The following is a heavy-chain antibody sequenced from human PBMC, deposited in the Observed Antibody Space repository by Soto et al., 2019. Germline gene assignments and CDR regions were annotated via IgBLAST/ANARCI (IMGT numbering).Heavy chain of an antibody. CDR2: ISASGVST. CDR1: GFTFSSYA. Sequence: GGSLRLSCAASGFTFSSYAMSWVRQAPGKGLEWVSGISASGVSTYYADSVKGRFTISRDNSENTLYLQMNSLRAEDTALYYCAKDRKTGSGWYWDYWGKGTTVTVSS. V-gene: IGHV3-23*01. J-gene: IGHJ6*04. CDR3: AKDRKTGSGWYWDY. D-gene: IGHD6-19*01.